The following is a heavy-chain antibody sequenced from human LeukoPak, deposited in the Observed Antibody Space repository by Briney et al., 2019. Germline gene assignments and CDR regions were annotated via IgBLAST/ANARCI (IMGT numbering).Heavy chain of an antibody. CDR1: GGSISSGSYY. CDR3: ARDHRTMVRPRAWFDP. Sequence: SETLSLTCTVSGGSISSGSYYWSWIRQPAGKGLEWIGRIYTSGSTNYNPSLKSRVTISVGTSKNHFSLKLSSVTAADTAVYYCARDHRTMVRPRAWFDPWGQGTLVTVSS. CDR2: IYTSGST. D-gene: IGHD3-10*01. V-gene: IGHV4-61*02. J-gene: IGHJ5*02.